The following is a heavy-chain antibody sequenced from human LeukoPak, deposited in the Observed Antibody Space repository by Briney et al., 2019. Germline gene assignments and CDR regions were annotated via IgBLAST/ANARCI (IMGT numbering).Heavy chain of an antibody. CDR1: GYTFTSYY. CDR3: ARVGLPGCLGY. Sequence: ASVKVSCKASGYTFTSYYMHWVRQAPGQGPEWMGIINPSGGSTSYAQKFQGRVTMTRDTSTSTVYMELSSLRSEDAAVYYCARVGLPGCLGYWGQGTLVTVSS. V-gene: IGHV1-46*01. CDR2: INPSGGST. J-gene: IGHJ4*02. D-gene: IGHD3-16*01.